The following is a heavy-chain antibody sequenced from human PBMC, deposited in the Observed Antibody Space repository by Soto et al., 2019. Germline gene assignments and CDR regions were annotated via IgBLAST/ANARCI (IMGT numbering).Heavy chain of an antibody. D-gene: IGHD1-26*01. CDR2: ISSSSSYI. CDR1: GFTFSSYS. Sequence: GGSLRLSCAASGFTFSSYSMNWVRQAPGKGLEWVSSISSSSSYIYYADSVKGRFTISRDNAKNSLYLQMNSLRAEDTAVCYCARVPVSYGLDWTYYYYMDVWGKGTTVTVSS. J-gene: IGHJ6*03. V-gene: IGHV3-21*01. CDR3: ARVPVSYGLDWTYYYYMDV.